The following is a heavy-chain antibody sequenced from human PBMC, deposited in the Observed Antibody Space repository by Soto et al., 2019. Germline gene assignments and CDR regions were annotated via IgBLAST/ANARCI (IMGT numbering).Heavy chain of an antibody. CDR1: EYSFTSYW. J-gene: IGHJ6*02. Sequence: SPKNSCRLSEYSFTSYWIRLVRPLPGNGLEWMGRIDPSDSYTNYSPSFQGHVTISADKSISTAYLQWSSLKASDTAMYYCGIAAAGLGMYYYYGMDVWGQGTTVKVSS. CDR2: IDPSDSYT. V-gene: IGHV5-10-1*01. D-gene: IGHD6-13*01. CDR3: GIAAAGLGMYYYYGMDV.